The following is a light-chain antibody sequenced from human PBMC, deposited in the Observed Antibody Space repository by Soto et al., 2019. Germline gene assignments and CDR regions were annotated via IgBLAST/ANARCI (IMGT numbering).Light chain of an antibody. J-gene: IGLJ2*01. Sequence: QSVLTQPRSVSGSPGQSVTISCTGTSSDVGGYNFVSWYQQHPDEAPKLMIYDVTKRPSGVPDRFSGSKSGNTASLTISGLQAEDGADYYCCSYAGTHNSVIFGGGTKLTVL. CDR1: SSDVGGYNF. CDR2: DVT. CDR3: CSYAGTHNSVI. V-gene: IGLV2-11*01.